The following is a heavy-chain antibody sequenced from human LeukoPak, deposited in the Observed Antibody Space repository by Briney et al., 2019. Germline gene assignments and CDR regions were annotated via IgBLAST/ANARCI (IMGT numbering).Heavy chain of an antibody. J-gene: IGHJ4*02. CDR2: IIPSLGIG. V-gene: IGHV1-69*04. CDR1: GGSFSSYT. CDR3: ARDEAVAARPDSD. Sequence: SVKVSCKASGGSFSSYTISWGRQAPGQGLEWMGSIIPSLGIGNYAQEGQGRVRITADKSTSTAYMELSSLRSEDTAVYYCARDEAVAARPDSDWGQGTLVTVSS. D-gene: IGHD6-6*01.